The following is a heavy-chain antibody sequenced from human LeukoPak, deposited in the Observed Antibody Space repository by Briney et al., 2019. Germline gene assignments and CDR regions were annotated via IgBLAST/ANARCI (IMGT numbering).Heavy chain of an antibody. CDR2: ISGSGGST. J-gene: IGHJ5*02. D-gene: IGHD3-10*01. CDR1: GFTFSSYA. Sequence: AGGSLRLSCAASGFTFSSYAMSWVRQAPGKGLEWVSAISGSGGSTYYADSVKGRFTISRDNSKNTLYLQMNSLRAEDTAVYYCARGSMVRGVIFKGQNWFDPWGQGTLVTVSS. V-gene: IGHV3-23*01. CDR3: ARGSMVRGVIFKGQNWFDP.